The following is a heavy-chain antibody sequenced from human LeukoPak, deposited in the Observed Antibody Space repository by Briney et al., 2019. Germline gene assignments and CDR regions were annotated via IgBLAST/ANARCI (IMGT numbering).Heavy chain of an antibody. J-gene: IGHJ4*02. Sequence: GGSLRLSCAASGFTLSSYWMTWVRQAPGKGLEWVANIKGDDSERNYLDSVKGRFSISRDNAKNSLSLQMNSLRTEGTAVYYCVRSSFAGYDFWGQGALVTVSS. CDR1: GFTLSSYW. D-gene: IGHD3-10*01. CDR3: VRSSFAGYDF. CDR2: IKGDDSER. V-gene: IGHV3-7*01.